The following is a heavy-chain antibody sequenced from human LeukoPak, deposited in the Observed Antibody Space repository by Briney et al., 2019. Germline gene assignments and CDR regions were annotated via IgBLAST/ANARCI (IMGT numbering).Heavy chain of an antibody. CDR3: ARKSRHYYDSSGPRGYFDY. CDR1: GYTLTELS. Sequence: SVKVSCKVSGYTLTELSMHWVRQAPGQGLEWMGGIIPIFGTANYAQKFQGRVTITADKSTSTAYMELSSLRSEDTAVYYCARKSRHYYDSSGPRGYFDYWGQGTLVTVSS. CDR2: IIPIFGTA. V-gene: IGHV1-69*06. J-gene: IGHJ4*02. D-gene: IGHD3-22*01.